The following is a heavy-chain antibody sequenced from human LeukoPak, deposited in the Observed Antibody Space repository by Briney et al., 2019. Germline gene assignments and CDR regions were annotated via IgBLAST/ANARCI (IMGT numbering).Heavy chain of an antibody. CDR3: VGEVLTHLGSSGWSIFKY. Sequence: PGGSLPETCAASGFSVSSNYMSWVRQGPGKGLEWVSVIFSDGKTYYTDSVKGRFTISRDNSKNTLDLQMNTLRAEDTAVYYCVGEVLTHLGSSGWSIFKYWGQGTRVTVSS. D-gene: IGHD6-19*01. CDR1: GFSVSSNY. J-gene: IGHJ4*02. V-gene: IGHV3-53*01. CDR2: IFSDGKT.